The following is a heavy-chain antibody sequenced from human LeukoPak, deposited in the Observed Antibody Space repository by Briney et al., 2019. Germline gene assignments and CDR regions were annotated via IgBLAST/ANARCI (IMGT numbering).Heavy chain of an antibody. V-gene: IGHV3-30*02. J-gene: IGHJ3*02. CDR2: IRYNENNK. D-gene: IGHD2-2*01. Sequence: GGSLRLACAASGFTFSSYGMHWVRQAPGKGLEWVAFIRYNENNKYYADSVKGRFTISRDNSKNTLYLQMNNLRVEDMAVYYCARDQAKVVPAANDAFDIWGQGTMVTVSS. CDR1: GFTFSSYG. CDR3: ARDQAKVVPAANDAFDI.